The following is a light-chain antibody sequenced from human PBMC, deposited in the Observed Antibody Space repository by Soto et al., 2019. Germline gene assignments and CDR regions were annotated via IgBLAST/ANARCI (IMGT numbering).Light chain of an antibody. CDR1: QSISSW. Sequence: DIQMTQSPSTLSASVGDRVTITCRASQSISSWLAWYQQKPGKAPKLLIHEASRLESGVPSRFSGSESGTEFTLTISGLHAEDSATYYCQQYTNFPLTFGGGTEVEIK. CDR2: EAS. V-gene: IGKV1-5*01. CDR3: QQYTNFPLT. J-gene: IGKJ4*01.